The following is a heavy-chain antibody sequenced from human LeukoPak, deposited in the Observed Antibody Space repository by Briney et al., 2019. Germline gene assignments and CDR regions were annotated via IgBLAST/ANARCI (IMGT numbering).Heavy chain of an antibody. Sequence: GGSLRLSCAASGFTLRSSAMSWVRQAPGKGLEWVSAISGDGGTISYAASVRGCFTISRDNAKNTLFLQMSSLRAGDTALYYCAKELYGNPSGYWGQGTRVTVSS. CDR1: GFTLRSSA. J-gene: IGHJ4*02. CDR3: AKELYGNPSGY. V-gene: IGHV3-23*01. D-gene: IGHD2-8*01. CDR2: ISGDGGTI.